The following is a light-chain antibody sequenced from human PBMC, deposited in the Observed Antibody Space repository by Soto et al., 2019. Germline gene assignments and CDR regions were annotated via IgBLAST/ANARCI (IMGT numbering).Light chain of an antibody. Sequence: LTQPASVSGSPGQSITISCTGTSSDVGGYNYVSWYQQHPGKAPKLMIYEVSNRPSGVSNRFSGSKSGNTASLTISGLQAVDEADYYCSSYTSSSTLGVFGNGTKVTVL. CDR2: EVS. CDR1: SSDVGGYNY. CDR3: SSYTSSSTLGV. V-gene: IGLV2-14*01. J-gene: IGLJ1*01.